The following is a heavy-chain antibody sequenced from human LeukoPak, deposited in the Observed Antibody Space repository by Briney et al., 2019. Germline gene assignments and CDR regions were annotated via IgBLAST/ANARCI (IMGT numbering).Heavy chain of an antibody. D-gene: IGHD6-13*01. CDR1: GGSISSSSYY. J-gene: IGHJ4*02. Sequence: PSETLSLXCTVSGGSISSSSYYWGWIRQPPEKGLEWIGSIYYSGITYYNPSLKSRVTISVDTSKNQFSLKLTSVTAADTAVYYCARRLAGTEDYWGQGTLVTVSS. CDR3: ARRLAGTEDY. V-gene: IGHV4-39*01. CDR2: IYYSGIT.